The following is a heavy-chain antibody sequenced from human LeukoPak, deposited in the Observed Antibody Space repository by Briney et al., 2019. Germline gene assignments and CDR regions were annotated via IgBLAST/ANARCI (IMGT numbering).Heavy chain of an antibody. Sequence: GGSLRLSCAASGFTFSSYAMSWVRQAPGKGLEWVSAISGSGGSTYYADSVKGRFTISRDNSKNTLYLQMNSLRAEDTAVYYCAKGRSSTNGLLLRIIRAPFDYWGQGTLVTVSS. CDR2: ISGSGGST. CDR1: GFTFSSYA. D-gene: IGHD2-21*02. J-gene: IGHJ4*02. V-gene: IGHV3-23*01. CDR3: AKGRSSTNGLLLRIIRAPFDY.